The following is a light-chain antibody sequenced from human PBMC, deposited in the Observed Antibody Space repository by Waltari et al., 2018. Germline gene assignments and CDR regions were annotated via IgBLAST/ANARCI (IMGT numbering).Light chain of an antibody. Sequence: EVVLTQSPGTLSLSPGERATLSCRASQSVSKYLAWYQQRPGQAPRLLIYAASTRATGIPDRFSGSGYGTDFSLTISGLEPEDSAVYYCQHHFRLPATFGQGTKVEIK. CDR3: QHHFRLPAT. CDR1: QSVSKY. V-gene: IGKV3-20*01. J-gene: IGKJ1*01. CDR2: AAS.